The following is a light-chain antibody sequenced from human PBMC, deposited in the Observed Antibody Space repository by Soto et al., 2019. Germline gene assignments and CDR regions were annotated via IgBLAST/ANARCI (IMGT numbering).Light chain of an antibody. Sequence: QSVLTQPASASGSPGQTITISCTGTSSNVAFYNHVSWYQQHPGKAHKLLIYKVNNRPSGVSHRFSGSKSGTTSSLTICVLPAEDEADYYWSSYESTHTLVFGSGTKLTVL. V-gene: IGLV2-14*01. J-gene: IGLJ1*01. CDR1: SSNVAFYNH. CDR3: SSYESTHTLV. CDR2: KVN.